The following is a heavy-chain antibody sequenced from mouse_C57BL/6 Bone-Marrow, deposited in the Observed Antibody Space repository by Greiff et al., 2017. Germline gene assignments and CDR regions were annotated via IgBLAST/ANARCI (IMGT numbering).Heavy chain of an antibody. Sequence: QVQLQQPGAELVKPGASVKLSCKASGYTFTSYWMHWVKQRPGQGLEWIGMIHPNSGSTNYNQKFKGKATLTVDKSSSTAYMQLSSLTSEDSAVYYCARSRSVYTRDYWGQGTTLTVSS. CDR2: IHPNSGST. CDR3: ARSRSVYTRDY. J-gene: IGHJ2*01. V-gene: IGHV1-64*01. D-gene: IGHD2-12*01. CDR1: GYTFTSYW.